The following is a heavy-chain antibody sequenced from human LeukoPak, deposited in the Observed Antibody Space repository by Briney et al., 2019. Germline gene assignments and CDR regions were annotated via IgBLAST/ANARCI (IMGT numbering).Heavy chain of an antibody. V-gene: IGHV4-59*08. CDR3: ATYDSIHASDI. D-gene: IGHD3-22*01. Sequence: SETLSLTCTVSGGSISSDYWSWIRQPPGNGLEWIGYIYNRGSTNYNPSLKSRVTISVDTSKNQFSLKLSSVTAADTAVYYCATYDSIHASDIWGQGTMVTVSS. J-gene: IGHJ3*02. CDR2: IYNRGST. CDR1: GGSISSDY.